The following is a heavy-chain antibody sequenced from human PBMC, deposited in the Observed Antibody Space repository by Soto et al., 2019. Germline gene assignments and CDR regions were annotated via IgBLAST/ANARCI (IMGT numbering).Heavy chain of an antibody. Sequence: SVKVSCKASGGTFNNFAISWVRQAPGQGLEWMGGIIPIFDTTIYAQRFRGRVTISADASTNTAYMELSSLRSEDTAVYYCARRHCSGGSCYKWFDPWGQGPLVTVSS. CDR2: IIPIFDTT. CDR3: ARRHCSGGSCYKWFDP. J-gene: IGHJ5*02. V-gene: IGHV1-69*13. CDR1: GGTFNNFA. D-gene: IGHD2-15*01.